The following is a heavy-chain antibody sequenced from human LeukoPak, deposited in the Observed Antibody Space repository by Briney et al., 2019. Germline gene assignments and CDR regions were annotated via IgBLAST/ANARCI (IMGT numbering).Heavy chain of an antibody. Sequence: GASVKVSCKASGRTFTSYAISWVRQAPGQGLEWMGGIIPIFGTANYAQKFQGRVTITADETTSTAYMELSSLRSEDTAVYYCARDPGVGATFGHFQHWGQGTLVTVSS. D-gene: IGHD1-26*01. CDR2: IIPIFGTA. CDR3: ARDPGVGATFGHFQH. CDR1: GRTFTSYA. V-gene: IGHV1-69*13. J-gene: IGHJ1*01.